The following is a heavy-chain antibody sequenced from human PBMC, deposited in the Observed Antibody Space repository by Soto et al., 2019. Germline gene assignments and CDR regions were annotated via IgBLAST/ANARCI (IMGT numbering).Heavy chain of an antibody. Sequence: QVQLQESGPGLVKPSETLSLTCTVSGGSVSSGSYYWSWIRQPPGKGLEWIGYIYYSGSTNYNPSVQSGCTTSVETSKNQFSLKLSSVTAADTAVYYCARLDVTGYGSGGRDYYYYGMDVWGQGTTVTVSS. V-gene: IGHV4-61*01. CDR1: GGSVSSGSYY. J-gene: IGHJ6*02. CDR3: ARLDVTGYGSGGRDYYYYGMDV. CDR2: IYYSGST. D-gene: IGHD6-19*01.